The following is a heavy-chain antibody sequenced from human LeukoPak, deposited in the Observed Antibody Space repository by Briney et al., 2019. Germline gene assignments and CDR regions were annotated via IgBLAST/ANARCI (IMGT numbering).Heavy chain of an antibody. J-gene: IGHJ3*01. CDR3: AKDLSVVGAHDSFDV. CDR1: GFSFSSYG. D-gene: IGHD1-26*01. Sequence: GGSLRLSCAASGFSFSSYGMHWVRQAPGKGLEWLTAISYDGNTIYYADSVKGRFTISRDNSKNTLYLQMNSLRIEDTAVYYCAKDLSVVGAHDSFDVWGQGTMVTVSS. CDR2: ISYDGNTI. V-gene: IGHV3-30*18.